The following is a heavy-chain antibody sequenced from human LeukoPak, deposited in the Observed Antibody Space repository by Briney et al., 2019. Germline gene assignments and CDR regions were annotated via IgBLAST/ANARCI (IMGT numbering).Heavy chain of an antibody. J-gene: IGHJ4*02. CDR2: INPSGGST. CDR3: AMPYSSSLNYFDY. Sequence: ASVKVSCKASGGTFSSYAISWVRQAPGQGLEWMGIINPSGGSTSYAQKFQGRVTMTRDTSTSTVYMELSSLRSEDTAVYYCAMPYSSSLNYFDYWGQGTLVTVSS. CDR1: GGTFSSYA. V-gene: IGHV1-46*01. D-gene: IGHD6-13*01.